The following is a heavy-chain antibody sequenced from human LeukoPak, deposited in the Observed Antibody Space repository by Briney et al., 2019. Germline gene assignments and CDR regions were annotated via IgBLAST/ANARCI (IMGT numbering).Heavy chain of an antibody. CDR3: ATSDVWGSYRYPFGY. D-gene: IGHD3-16*02. J-gene: IGHJ4*02. Sequence: ASVKVSCKVSGYTLTELSMHWVRQAPGKGLEWMGGFDPEDGETIYAQRFQGRVTMTEDTSTDTAYMELSSLRSEDTAVYYCATSDVWGSYRYPFGYWGQGTLVTVSS. V-gene: IGHV1-24*01. CDR1: GYTLTELS. CDR2: FDPEDGET.